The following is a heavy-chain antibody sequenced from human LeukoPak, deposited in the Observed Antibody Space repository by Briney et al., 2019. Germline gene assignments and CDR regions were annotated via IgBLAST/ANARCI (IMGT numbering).Heavy chain of an antibody. CDR1: GGSISSGSYY. D-gene: IGHD6-13*01. Sequence: PSQTLSLTCTVSGGSISSGSYYWSWIRQPAGKGLEWIGRIYTSGSTNYNPSPKSRVTISVDTSKNQFSLKLSSVTAADTAVYYCARGRGVAAAGNFDYWGQGTLVTVSS. CDR3: ARGRGVAAAGNFDY. J-gene: IGHJ4*02. V-gene: IGHV4-61*02. CDR2: IYTSGST.